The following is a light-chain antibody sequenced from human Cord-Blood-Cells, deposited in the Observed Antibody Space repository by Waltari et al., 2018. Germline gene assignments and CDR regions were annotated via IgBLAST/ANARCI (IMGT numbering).Light chain of an antibody. CDR2: DVS. CDR3: SSYTISSTAV. V-gene: IGLV2-14*01. Sequence: QSALTQPASVSGSPRQSITISCTGTSSDDGRYNSLSWYQQHPGKAPKRMFYDVSNRPSWVPNRFSCSKSCNTASLTISGLQAEHEADYYCSSYTISSTAVFGGGTLLPFL. CDR1: SSDDGRYNS. J-gene: IGLJ7*01.